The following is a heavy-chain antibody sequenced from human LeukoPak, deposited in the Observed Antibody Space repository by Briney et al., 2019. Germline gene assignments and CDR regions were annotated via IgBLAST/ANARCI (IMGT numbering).Heavy chain of an antibody. CDR1: GFTFSSYA. V-gene: IGHV3-23*01. Sequence: GGSLRLSCAASGFTFSSYAMSWVRQAPGKGLEWVSAISGSGGSTYYADSVKGRFTISRDNSKNTLYLQMNSLRAEDTAVYYCAKGDAIYYDSSGYYPHFDYWGQGTLVTVSS. J-gene: IGHJ4*02. CDR3: AKGDAIYYDSSGYYPHFDY. CDR2: ISGSGGST. D-gene: IGHD3-22*01.